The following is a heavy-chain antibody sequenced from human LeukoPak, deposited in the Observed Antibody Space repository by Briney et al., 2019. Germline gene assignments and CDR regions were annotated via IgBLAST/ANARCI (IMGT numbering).Heavy chain of an antibody. V-gene: IGHV4-34*01. Sequence: SETLSLTCAVYGGSFSGYYWSWIRQPPGKGLEWIGEINHSGSTNYNPSLKSRVTISVDTSKNQSSLKLSSVTAADTAVYYCARGVVVIRYWGQGTLVTVSS. D-gene: IGHD3-22*01. CDR1: GGSFSGYY. CDR2: INHSGST. J-gene: IGHJ4*02. CDR3: ARGVVVIRY.